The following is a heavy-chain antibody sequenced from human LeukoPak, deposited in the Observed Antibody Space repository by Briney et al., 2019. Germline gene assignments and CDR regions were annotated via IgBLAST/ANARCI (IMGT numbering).Heavy chain of an antibody. V-gene: IGHV1-69*06. CDR3: AVEQWLAPREYYYYMDV. D-gene: IGHD6-19*01. J-gene: IGHJ6*03. CDR1: GGTFSSYA. CDR2: IIPIFGTA. Sequence: GASVKVSCKASGGTFSSYAISWVRQAPGQGLEWMGGIIPIFGTANYAQKFQGRVTITADKSTSTAYMELSSLRSEDTAVYYCAVEQWLAPREYYYYMDVWGKGTTVTVSS.